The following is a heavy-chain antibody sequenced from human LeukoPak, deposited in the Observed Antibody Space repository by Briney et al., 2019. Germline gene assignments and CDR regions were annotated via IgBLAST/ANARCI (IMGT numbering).Heavy chain of an antibody. CDR2: IYYSGST. Sequence: ASETLSLTCTVSGGSISSSSYYWGWIRQPPGKGLEWIGSIYYSGSTYYNPSLKSRVTISVDTSKNQFSLKLSSVTAADTAVYYCASTPFDDYYYDSSGYLHYFDYWGQGTLVTVSS. V-gene: IGHV4-39*01. D-gene: IGHD3-22*01. CDR1: GGSISSSSYY. J-gene: IGHJ4*02. CDR3: ASTPFDDYYYDSSGYLHYFDY.